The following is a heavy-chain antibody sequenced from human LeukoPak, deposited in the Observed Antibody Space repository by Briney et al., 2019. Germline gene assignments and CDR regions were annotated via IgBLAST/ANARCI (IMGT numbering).Heavy chain of an antibody. CDR1: GYSFTSYW. CDR2: YPGDSDT. V-gene: IGHV5-51*01. CDR3: ARLTTVASHFDY. Sequence: GESLKISCKGSGYSFTSYWIGWVRQMPGKGLEWMGIYPGDSDTRYSPSFQGQVTISADKSISTAYLQWSSLKASDTAMYYCARLTTVASHFDYWGQGTLVTVSS. J-gene: IGHJ4*02. D-gene: IGHD4-23*01.